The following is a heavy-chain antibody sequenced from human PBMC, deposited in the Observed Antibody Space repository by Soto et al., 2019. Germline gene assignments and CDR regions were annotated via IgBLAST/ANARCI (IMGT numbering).Heavy chain of an antibody. Sequence: QVQLQESGPGLVKPSETLSLTCTVSGGSISSYYWSWIRQPPGKGLEWIGYIYYSGGTNYNPSLKSRVTISVDTSKNQFYLKLSSVTAADTAVYYCARDHMVPAAISYYYYGMDVWGQGTTVTVSS. V-gene: IGHV4-59*01. J-gene: IGHJ6*02. CDR3: ARDHMVPAAISYYYYGMDV. CDR2: IYYSGGT. D-gene: IGHD2-2*02. CDR1: GGSISSYY.